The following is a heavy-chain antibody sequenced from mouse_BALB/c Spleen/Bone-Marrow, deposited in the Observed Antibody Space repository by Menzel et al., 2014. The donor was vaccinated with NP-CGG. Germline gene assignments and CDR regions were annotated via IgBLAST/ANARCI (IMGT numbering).Heavy chain of an antibody. CDR3: TRDYDDAMDY. CDR1: GFTFSNYW. Sequence: EAKLMESGGGLVQPGGSMKLSCVASGFTFSNYWMNWVRQSPEKGLEWVAEIRLKSTNYATHYAESVKGRFTISRDDSKSSLYLQMNNLRAEDTGIYYCTRDYDDAMDYWGQGTSVTVSS. D-gene: IGHD2-4*01. V-gene: IGHV6-6*02. CDR2: IRLKSTNYAT. J-gene: IGHJ4*01.